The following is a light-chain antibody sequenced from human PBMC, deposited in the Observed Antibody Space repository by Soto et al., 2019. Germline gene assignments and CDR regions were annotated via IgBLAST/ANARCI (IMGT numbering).Light chain of an antibody. Sequence: QSVLTQLPSASGTPGQRVTISCSGSSSNIGSNTVNWYQHLPGTAPKLLIYGQNQRPSGVPDRFSGSKSGTSASGLQSEDEADYYCAVCDDSLDGRVFGGGTKLTVL. CDR2: GQN. CDR3: AVCDDSLDGRV. J-gene: IGLJ2*01. CDR1: SSNIGSNT. V-gene: IGLV1-44*01.